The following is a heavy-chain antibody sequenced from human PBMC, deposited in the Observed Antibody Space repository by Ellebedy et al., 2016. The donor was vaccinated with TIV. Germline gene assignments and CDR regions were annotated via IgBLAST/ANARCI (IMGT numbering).Heavy chain of an antibody. J-gene: IGHJ5*02. CDR3: ARDIGYSQFDP. CDR2: IKEDSSAK. CDR1: GFTFSDYY. Sequence: GESLKISCAASGFTFSDYYMSWIRQAPGKGLEWVANIKEDSSAKNYLASVKGRFTVSRDNAKNSLYLQMTTLRPEDTAIYYCARDIGYSQFDPWGRGTLVTVSS. D-gene: IGHD2-15*01. V-gene: IGHV3-7*01.